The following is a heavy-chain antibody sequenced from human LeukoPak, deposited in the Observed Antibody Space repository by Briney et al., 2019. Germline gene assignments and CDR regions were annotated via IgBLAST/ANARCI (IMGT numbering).Heavy chain of an antibody. Sequence: ASVKVSCKASGYTFTSYSIDWVRQAPGQGLKWMGWISGYNANRNYAQKLKGRVTMTTDTSTSTAYMELTSLRSDDTAVYYCARDLSVGISGLYYQYMDVWGKGTTVTVSS. J-gene: IGHJ6*03. CDR2: ISGYNANR. CDR3: ARDLSVGISGLYYQYMDV. V-gene: IGHV1-18*01. CDR1: GYTFTSYS. D-gene: IGHD3-10*01.